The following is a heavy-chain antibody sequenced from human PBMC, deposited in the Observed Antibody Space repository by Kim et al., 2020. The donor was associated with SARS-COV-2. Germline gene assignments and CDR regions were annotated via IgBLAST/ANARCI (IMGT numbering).Heavy chain of an antibody. CDR1: GFTFDDYA. V-gene: IGHV3-9*01. J-gene: IGHJ5*02. CDR2: ISWNSGSI. CDR3: AKDRDGYCSSTSCYWTGLDP. D-gene: IGHD2-2*01. Sequence: GGSLRLSCAASGFTFDDYAMHWVRQAPGKGLEWVSGISWNSGSIGYADSVKGRFTISRDNAKNSLYLQMNSLRAEDTALYYCAKDRDGYCSSTSCYWTGLDPWGQGTLVTVSS.